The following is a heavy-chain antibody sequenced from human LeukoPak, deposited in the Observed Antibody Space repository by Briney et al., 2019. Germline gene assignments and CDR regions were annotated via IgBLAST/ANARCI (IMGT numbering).Heavy chain of an antibody. J-gene: IGHJ3*02. CDR3: AREPSYGSGSSYSNAFDI. D-gene: IGHD3-10*01. CDR2: INPNSGGT. V-gene: IGHV1-2*02. CDR1: GYTFTGYF. Sequence: ASVKVSCKASGYTFTGYFMHWVRQAPGQGLEWMGWINPNSGGTNYAQKFQGRVTMTRDTSISTAYMELSRLRSDDTAVYYCAREPSYGSGSSYSNAFDIWGQGTMVTVSS.